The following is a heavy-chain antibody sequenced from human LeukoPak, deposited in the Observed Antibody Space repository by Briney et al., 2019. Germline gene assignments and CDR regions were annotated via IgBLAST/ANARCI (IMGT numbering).Heavy chain of an antibody. CDR3: ARDRTGDLDY. Sequence: GGSLRLSCAASGFSFSSHWMHWVRHAPGKGLMWVARVNSDGSDLTYADSVKGRFTISRDNAKNTVYLQMHSLRVEDTAVYYCARDRTGDLDYWGQGTLVTVSS. J-gene: IGHJ4*02. CDR1: GFSFSSHW. D-gene: IGHD1-1*01. CDR2: VNSDGSDL. V-gene: IGHV3-74*01.